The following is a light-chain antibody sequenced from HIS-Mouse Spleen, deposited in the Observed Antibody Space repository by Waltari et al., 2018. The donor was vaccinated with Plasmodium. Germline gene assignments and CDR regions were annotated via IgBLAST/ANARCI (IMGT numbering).Light chain of an antibody. J-gene: IGLJ3*02. Sequence: SSELTQPPSVSVSPGQTARITCPGDALPTNYPSWYQNKSGQAPLLVFYEDSKRPSGIPERFSGSSSGTMATLTISGAQVEDEADYYCYSTDSSGNHRVFGGGTKLTVL. V-gene: IGLV3-10*01. CDR1: ALPTNY. CDR3: YSTDSSGNHRV. CDR2: EDS.